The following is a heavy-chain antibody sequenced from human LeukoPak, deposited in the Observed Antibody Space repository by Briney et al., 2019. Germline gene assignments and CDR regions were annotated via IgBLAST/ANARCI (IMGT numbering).Heavy chain of an antibody. Sequence: PGGSLRLSCAASGFTFSSYAMNWVRQASGKGLEWVSVISSSGGSAYYADSVKGRFTISRDNSKNTLYLQMNNLRAEDTAVYYCAKDLSSGYFYFDYWGQGTLVTVSS. CDR3: AKDLSSGYFYFDY. V-gene: IGHV3-23*01. CDR2: ISSSGGSA. CDR1: GFTFSSYA. J-gene: IGHJ4*02. D-gene: IGHD3-22*01.